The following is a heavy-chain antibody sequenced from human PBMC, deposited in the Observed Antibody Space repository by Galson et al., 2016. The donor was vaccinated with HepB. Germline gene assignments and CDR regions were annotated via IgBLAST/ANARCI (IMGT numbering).Heavy chain of an antibody. CDR3: ARRNTGVVPAAVPYFYYYMDV. J-gene: IGHJ6*03. D-gene: IGHD2-2*01. Sequence: SLRLSCAASGFTFSDYYMSWIRQAPGKGLEWVSYITSSSSYTNYADSVKGRFTISRDNAKNSLYLQMNSLGAEDTAVYYCARRNTGVVPAAVPYFYYYMDVWGKGTTVTVSS. CDR1: GFTFSDYY. CDR2: ITSSSSYT. V-gene: IGHV3-11*06.